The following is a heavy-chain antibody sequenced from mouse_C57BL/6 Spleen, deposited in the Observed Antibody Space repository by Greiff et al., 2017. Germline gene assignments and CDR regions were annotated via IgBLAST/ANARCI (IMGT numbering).Heavy chain of an antibody. CDR3: ARGGIYYDYEADAMDY. Sequence: QVQLKQPGAELVKPGASVKLSCKASGYTFTSYWMHWVKQRPGRGLEWIGRIDPNSGGTKYNEKFKSKATLTVDKPSSTAYMQLSSLTSEDSAVYYCARGGIYYDYEADAMDYWGQGTSVTVSS. V-gene: IGHV1-72*01. CDR2: IDPNSGGT. D-gene: IGHD2-4*01. J-gene: IGHJ4*01. CDR1: GYTFTSYW.